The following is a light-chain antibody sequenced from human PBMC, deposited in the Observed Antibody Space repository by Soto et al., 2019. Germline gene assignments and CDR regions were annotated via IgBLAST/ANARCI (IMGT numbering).Light chain of an antibody. CDR3: QQANSFPRT. CDR1: QGFSTW. Sequence: DIQMTQSPSSVSASVGDRVTITCRASQGFSTWLAWYRRKPGRAPELLIYSASSLHSGVPSRFSGSGSGTDFTLTISSLQPEDFATHYCQQANSFPRTFGGGTEVEIK. CDR2: SAS. V-gene: IGKV1-12*01. J-gene: IGKJ4*01.